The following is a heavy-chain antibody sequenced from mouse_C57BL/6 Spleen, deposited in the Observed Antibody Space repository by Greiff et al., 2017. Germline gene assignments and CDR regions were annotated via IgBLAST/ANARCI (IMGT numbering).Heavy chain of an antibody. D-gene: IGHD4-1*01. Sequence: EVHLVESGGGLVKPGGSLKLSCAASGFTFSSYAMSWVRQTPEKRLEWVATISDGGSYTYYPDNVKGRFTISRDNAKNNLYLQMSHLKSEDTAMYYSARDRSGSPFDYWGQGTTLTVSS. CDR1: GFTFSSYA. CDR2: ISDGGSYT. J-gene: IGHJ2*01. V-gene: IGHV5-4*01. CDR3: ARDRSGSPFDY.